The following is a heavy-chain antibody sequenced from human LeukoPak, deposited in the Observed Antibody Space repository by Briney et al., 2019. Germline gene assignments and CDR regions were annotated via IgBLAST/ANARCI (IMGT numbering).Heavy chain of an antibody. CDR1: GFAFSDYY. CDR2: ISSSSSYT. D-gene: IGHD5-24*01. CDR3: ARAPRQEMATITGGY. V-gene: IGHV3-11*06. Sequence: GGSLRLSCAASGFAFSDYYMSWIRQAPGKGLEWASYISSSSSYTNYADSVKGRFTISRDNAKNSLYLQMNSLRAEDTAVYYCARAPRQEMATITGGYWGQGTLVTVSS. J-gene: IGHJ4*02.